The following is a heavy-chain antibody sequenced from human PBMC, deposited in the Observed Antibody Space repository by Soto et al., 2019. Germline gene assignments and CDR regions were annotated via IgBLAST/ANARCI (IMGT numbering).Heavy chain of an antibody. J-gene: IGHJ6*03. CDR1: GVTFSDSA. Sequence: GGSLRLSCAASGVTFSDSAMRWVRQATGKGLEWVGRIRSKPNTDATAYAASVKGRFTISRDDSKNTAYLQMNSLKTEDTAVYYCTRHVDCSGGSCYSGYYYYMDVWAKGPRSPSP. V-gene: IGHV3-73*01. CDR2: IRSKPNTDAT. D-gene: IGHD2-15*01. CDR3: TRHVDCSGGSCYSGYYYYMDV.